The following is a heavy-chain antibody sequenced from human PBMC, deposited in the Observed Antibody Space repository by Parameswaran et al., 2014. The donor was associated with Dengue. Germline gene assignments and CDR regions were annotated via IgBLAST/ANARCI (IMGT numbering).Heavy chain of an antibody. Sequence: VRQMPGKGLEWMGWINTNTGNPTYAQGFTGRFVFSLDTSVSTAYLQISSLKAEDTAVYYCATSDKPDGFDPWGQGTLVTVSS. J-gene: IGHJ5*02. V-gene: IGHV7-4-1*02. CDR3: ATSDKPDGFDP. CDR2: INTNTGNP. D-gene: IGHD1-26*01.